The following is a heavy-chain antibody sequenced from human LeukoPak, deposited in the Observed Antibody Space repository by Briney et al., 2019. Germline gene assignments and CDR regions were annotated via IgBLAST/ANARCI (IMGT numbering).Heavy chain of an antibody. CDR3: ARDEYDYVWGSYRYGYFDY. CDR2: ISSSSSYI. J-gene: IGHJ4*02. CDR1: GFTFSSYS. Sequence: GGSLRLSCAASGFTFSSYSMNWVRQAPGKGLEWVSSISSSSSYIYYADSVKGRFTISRDNAKNSLYLQMNSLRAEDTAVYYCARDEYDYVWGSYRYGYFDYWGQGTLVTVSS. V-gene: IGHV3-21*01. D-gene: IGHD3-16*02.